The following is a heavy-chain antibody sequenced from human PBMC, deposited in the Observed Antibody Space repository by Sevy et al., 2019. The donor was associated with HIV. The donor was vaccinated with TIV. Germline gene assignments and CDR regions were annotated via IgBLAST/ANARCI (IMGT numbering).Heavy chain of an antibody. CDR3: AREAGVGPYYFDS. V-gene: IGHV3-48*02. Sequence: GGSLRLSCAASGFTFSTYTMNWVRQAPGKGLEWLSYISSSGTIYYADSVKGQFTISRDNAKNSLYLQMNSLRDEDTPVYYCAREAGVGPYYFDSWGQGTLVTVSS. CDR2: ISSSGTI. CDR1: GFTFSTYT. D-gene: IGHD3-16*01. J-gene: IGHJ4*02.